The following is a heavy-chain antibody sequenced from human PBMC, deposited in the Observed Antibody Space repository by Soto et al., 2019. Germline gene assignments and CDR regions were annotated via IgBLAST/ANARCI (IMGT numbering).Heavy chain of an antibody. V-gene: IGHV4-31*03. CDR2: IYYSGST. Sequence: SETLSLTCTVSGGSISSGGYYWSWIRQHPGKGLEWIGYIYYSGSTYYNPSLKSRVTISVDTSKNQFSLKLSSVTAADTAVYYCARVWGIAVDYWGQGTLVTVSS. CDR1: GGSISSGGYY. CDR3: ARVWGIAVDY. J-gene: IGHJ4*02. D-gene: IGHD6-19*01.